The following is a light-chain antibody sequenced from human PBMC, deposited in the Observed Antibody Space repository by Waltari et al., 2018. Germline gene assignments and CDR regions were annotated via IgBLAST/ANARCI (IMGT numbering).Light chain of an antibody. CDR2: DAS. CDR1: QSVSSY. CDR3: QQRSNWPLT. J-gene: IGKJ4*01. Sequence: EIVLTQSPATLSLSPGERATLSCRASQSVSSYFAWYQQKPGQPPRLLLYDASNRATGIPARFSGSGSGTDFTLTISSLEPEDFAVYYCQQRSNWPLTFGGGTKVEIK. V-gene: IGKV3-11*01.